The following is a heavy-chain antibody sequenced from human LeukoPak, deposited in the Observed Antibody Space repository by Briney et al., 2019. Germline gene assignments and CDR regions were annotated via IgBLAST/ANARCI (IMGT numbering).Heavy chain of an antibody. V-gene: IGHV1-2*02. J-gene: IGHJ4*02. Sequence: ASVKVSCKASGYTFTGYYMHWVRQPPGQGLEWMGWINPNSGGTNYAQKFQGRVTMTRDTSINTVYMELSRLRSDDTAVYYCARSLSNWYSNWGQGTLVTVSS. CDR1: GYTFTGYY. CDR2: INPNSGGT. CDR3: ARSLSNWYSN. D-gene: IGHD6-13*01.